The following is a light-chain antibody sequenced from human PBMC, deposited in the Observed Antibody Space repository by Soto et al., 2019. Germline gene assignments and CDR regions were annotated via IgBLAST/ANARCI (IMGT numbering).Light chain of an antibody. Sequence: MVVTQYPAILSLAXXVIATLSCSASQSVSSSYLAWYQQKPGQAPRLLIYGASSRATGIPDRFSGSGSGTDFTLTISRLEPEDFAVYYCQQYGRSPIPVGQGGRLEIK. CDR2: GAS. J-gene: IGKJ5*01. V-gene: IGKV3-20*01. CDR3: QQYGRSPIP. CDR1: QSVSSSY.